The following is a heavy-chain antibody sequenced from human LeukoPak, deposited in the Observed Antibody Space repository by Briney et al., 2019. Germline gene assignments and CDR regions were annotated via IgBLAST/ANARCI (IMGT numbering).Heavy chain of an antibody. D-gene: IGHD1-26*01. CDR1: GGSISSGSYY. CDR3: ASTTSGSYWSGYYYYYMDV. J-gene: IGHJ6*03. V-gene: IGHV4-61*02. Sequence: SETLSLTCTVSGGSISSGSYYWSWIRQPAGTGLEWIGRIYTSGSTNYNPSLKSRVTISVDTSKNQFSLKLSSVTAADTAVYYCASTTSGSYWSGYYYYYMDVWGKGTTVTISS. CDR2: IYTSGST.